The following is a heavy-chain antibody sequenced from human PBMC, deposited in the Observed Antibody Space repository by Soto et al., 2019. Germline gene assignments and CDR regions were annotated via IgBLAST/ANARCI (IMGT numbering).Heavy chain of an antibody. V-gene: IGHV1-69*02. CDR1: GGTFSSYT. J-gene: IGHJ6*02. D-gene: IGHD2-2*02. Sequence: QVQLVQSGAEVKKPGSSVKVSCKAPGGTFSSYTISWVRQAPGQGLEWMGRIIPILGIANYAQKFQGRVTITADKSTSTAYMELSSLRSEDTAVYYCARESGYKGDGMDVWGQGTTVTVSS. CDR3: ARESGYKGDGMDV. CDR2: IIPILGIA.